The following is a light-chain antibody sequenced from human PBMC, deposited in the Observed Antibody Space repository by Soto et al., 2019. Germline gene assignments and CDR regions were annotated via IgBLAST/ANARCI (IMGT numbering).Light chain of an antibody. J-gene: IGLJ2*01. CDR3: AAWDGSLRTVL. V-gene: IGLV1-44*01. Sequence: QSVLPQPPSASGTPGRRVIISCSGSSSSIGSNAVNWYQHIPGTAPKLLIYSSNQRPSGVPDRFSGSKSGTSASLAISGLQSEDEANYYCAAWDGSLRTVLFGGGTKVTVL. CDR1: SSSIGSNA. CDR2: SSN.